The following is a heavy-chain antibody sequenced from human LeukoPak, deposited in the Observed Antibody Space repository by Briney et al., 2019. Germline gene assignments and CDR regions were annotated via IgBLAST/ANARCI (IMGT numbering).Heavy chain of an antibody. CDR3: VRVPPIDAFDI. CDR2: IYYSGST. J-gene: IGHJ3*02. CDR1: GGSISSYY. V-gene: IGHV4-59*01. Sequence: SETLSLTCTVSGGSISSYYWSWIRQPPGKGLEWIGYIYYSGSTNYNPSLKSRVTISVDTSKNQFSLKLSSVTAADTAVYYCVRVPPIDAFDIWGQGTMVTVSS.